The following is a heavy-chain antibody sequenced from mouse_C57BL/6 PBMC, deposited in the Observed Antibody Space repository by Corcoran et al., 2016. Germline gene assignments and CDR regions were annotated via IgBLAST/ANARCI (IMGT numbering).Heavy chain of an antibody. CDR2: IYPRSGNT. J-gene: IGHJ2*01. CDR1: GYTFTSYG. CDR3: AREGSSGSYYFDY. D-gene: IGHD3-2*02. Sequence: QVQLQQSGAELARPGASVKLSCKASGYTFTSYGISWVKQRTGQGLEWIGEIYPRSGNTYYNETFKGKATLTADKASSPADMELRSLTSEDSAVYFCAREGSSGSYYFDYWGQGTTLTVSS. V-gene: IGHV1-81*01.